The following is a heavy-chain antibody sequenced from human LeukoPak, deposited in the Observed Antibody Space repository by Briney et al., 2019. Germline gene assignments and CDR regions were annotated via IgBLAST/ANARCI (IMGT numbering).Heavy chain of an antibody. V-gene: IGHV3-74*01. J-gene: IGHJ3*02. Sequence: PGGSLRLSCAASGFTFSSYRMHWVRQAPGKGLVWVSHINSGGSSTSYADSVRGRFTISRDNAKNTVDQQMNSLRAEDTAVYYCARGGSGCFDIWGQGTMVTVSS. D-gene: IGHD1-26*01. CDR3: ARGGSGCFDI. CDR1: GFTFSSYR. CDR2: INSGGSST.